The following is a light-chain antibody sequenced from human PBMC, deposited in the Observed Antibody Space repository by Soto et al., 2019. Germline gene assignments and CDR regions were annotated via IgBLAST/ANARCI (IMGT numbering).Light chain of an antibody. CDR3: ATWDGGLSGPFV. V-gene: IGLV1-44*01. CDR2: TTN. CDR1: NSNIGSDI. Sequence: QSVLTQPPSASGTPGQRATISCCGSNSNIGSDIVNCCQLLPGAAPEVLINTTNQRPSGVPERFSGSKSGTSASLAISGLQSEDEANSSCATWDGGLSGPFVFGTGTKVTAL. J-gene: IGLJ1*01.